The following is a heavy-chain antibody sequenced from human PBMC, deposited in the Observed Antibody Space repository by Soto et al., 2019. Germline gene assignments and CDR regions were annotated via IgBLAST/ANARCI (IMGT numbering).Heavy chain of an antibody. CDR3: ARIHWAQSSLDY. J-gene: IGHJ4*02. CDR1: GGSIDSGAFS. CDR2: VTHSGTA. V-gene: IGHV4-30-2*01. D-gene: IGHD6-19*01. Sequence: PSETLSLTCAVSGGSIDSGAFSLSWIRQPPRKGLEWIGYVTHSGTAYSIPSLNGRLTLSVDSSQTQFSLKLTSVTAADSAFYYCARIHWAQSSLDYWGRGILVTVSS.